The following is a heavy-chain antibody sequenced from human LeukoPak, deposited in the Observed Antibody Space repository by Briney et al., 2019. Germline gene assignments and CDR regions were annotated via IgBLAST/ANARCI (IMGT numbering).Heavy chain of an antibody. CDR2: IIPIFGTA. Sequence: ASVKVSCKASGGTFSSYAISWVRQAPGQGLEWMGGIIPIFGTANYAQKFQGRVTITADESTSTAYMELSSLRSEDTAVYHCAVNMVRGVIITFDYWGQGTLVTVSS. D-gene: IGHD3-10*01. J-gene: IGHJ4*02. CDR3: AVNMVRGVIITFDY. CDR1: GGTFSSYA. V-gene: IGHV1-69*01.